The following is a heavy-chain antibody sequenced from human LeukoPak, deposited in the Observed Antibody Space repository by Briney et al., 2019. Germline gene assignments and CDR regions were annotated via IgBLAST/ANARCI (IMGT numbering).Heavy chain of an antibody. D-gene: IGHD6-13*01. V-gene: IGHV4-59*01. J-gene: IGHJ4*02. Sequence: SETLSLSCTVSGGSISSYYWSWIRQPPGKGLEWIGYIYSSGSTNYNPSLKSRVTISVDTSKNQFSLKLSSVTAADTAVYYCARVPVAAAGTLDYWGQGTLVTVSS. CDR1: GGSISSYY. CDR2: IYSSGST. CDR3: ARVPVAAAGTLDY.